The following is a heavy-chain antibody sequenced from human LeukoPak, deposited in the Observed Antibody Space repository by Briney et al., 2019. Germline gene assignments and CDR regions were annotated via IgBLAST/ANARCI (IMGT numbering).Heavy chain of an antibody. J-gene: IGHJ6*02. Sequence: PGGSLRLSCAASGFTFSNYPMSWVRQAPGKGLEWVSGLSGSGGSTYYADSVKGRFTISRENAKNSLYLQMNSLRAGDTAVYYCARSPYSSGLYYYGMDVWGQGTTVTVSS. CDR1: GFTFSNYP. CDR2: LSGSGGST. D-gene: IGHD6-19*01. V-gene: IGHV3-23*01. CDR3: ARSPYSSGLYYYGMDV.